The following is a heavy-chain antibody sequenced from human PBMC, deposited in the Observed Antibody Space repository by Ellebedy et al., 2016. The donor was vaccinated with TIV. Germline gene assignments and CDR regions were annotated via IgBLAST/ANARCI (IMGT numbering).Heavy chain of an antibody. CDR2: FYYSGSS. J-gene: IGHJ4*02. D-gene: IGHD3-9*01. CDR1: GDSITHSTYY. V-gene: IGHV4-39*07. Sequence: MPSETLSLTCTVSGDSITHSTYYWAWIRQPPGKGLEWIGNFYYSGSSFYNPSLKSRVTISVHTSKLPFSLKLNSVTAADTAVDYCAKGDYDILTGDTSKGDFDSWGQGTLVTVSS. CDR3: AKGDYDILTGDTSKGDFDS.